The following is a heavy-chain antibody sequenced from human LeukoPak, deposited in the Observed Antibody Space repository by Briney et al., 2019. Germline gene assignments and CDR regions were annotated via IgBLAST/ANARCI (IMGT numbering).Heavy chain of an antibody. CDR2: IKQDGSEK. CDR3: ARLEWLVFGY. J-gene: IGHJ4*02. D-gene: IGHD6-19*01. V-gene: IGHV3-7*03. Sequence: GGSLRLSCAPSGFTFSSYWMSWVRQAPGKGLEWVANIKQDGSEKYYVDSVKGRFTISRDNAKNSLYLQMNSLRAEDTAVYYCARLEWLVFGYWGQGTLVTVSS. CDR1: GFTFSSYW.